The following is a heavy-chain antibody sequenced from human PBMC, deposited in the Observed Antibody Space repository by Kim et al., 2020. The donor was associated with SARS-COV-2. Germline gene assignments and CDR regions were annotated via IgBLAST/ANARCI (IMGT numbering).Heavy chain of an antibody. J-gene: IGHJ6*02. CDR3: ARAHIVVVTAPRPRYYYYGMDV. V-gene: IGHV3-30*04. CDR2: ISYDGSNK. CDR1: GFTFSSYA. D-gene: IGHD2-21*02. Sequence: GGSLRLSCAASGFTFSSYAMHWVRQDPGKGLEWVAVISYDGSNKYYADSVKGRFTISRDNSKNTLYLQMNSLRAEDTAVYYCARAHIVVVTAPRPRYYYYGMDVWGQGTTVTVSS.